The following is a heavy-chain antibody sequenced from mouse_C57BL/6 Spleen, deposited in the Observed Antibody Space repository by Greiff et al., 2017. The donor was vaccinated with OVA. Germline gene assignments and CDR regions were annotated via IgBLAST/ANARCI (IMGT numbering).Heavy chain of an antibody. CDR3: ARGWLLRTEAFAY. D-gene: IGHD2-3*01. J-gene: IGHJ3*01. CDR2: INPNNGGT. CDR1: GYTFTDYY. V-gene: IGHV1-26*01. Sequence: EVKLQQSGPELVKPGASVKISCKASGYTFTDYYMNWVKQSHGKSLEWIGDINPNNGGTSYNQKFKGKATLTVDKSSSTAYMELRSLTSEDSAVYYCARGWLLRTEAFAYWGQGTLVTVSA.